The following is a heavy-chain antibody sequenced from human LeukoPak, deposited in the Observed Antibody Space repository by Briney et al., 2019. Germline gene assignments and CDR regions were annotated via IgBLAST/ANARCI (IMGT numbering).Heavy chain of an antibody. J-gene: IGHJ6*03. CDR1: GGSISSYY. CDR2: IYYSGST. V-gene: IGHV4-59*01. CDR3: ARARYYYYYYMDV. Sequence: SETLSLTCTVSGGSISSYYWSWIRQPPGKGLEWIGYIYYSGSTNYNPSLKSRVTILVDTSKNQFSLKLSSVTAADTAVYYCARARYYYYYYMDVWGKGTTVTISS.